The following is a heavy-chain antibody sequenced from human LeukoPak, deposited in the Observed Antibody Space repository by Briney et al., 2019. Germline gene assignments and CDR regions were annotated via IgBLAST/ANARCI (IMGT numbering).Heavy chain of an antibody. CDR1: GYSISSGYY. D-gene: IGHD2-8*01. V-gene: IGHV4-38-2*02. Sequence: PSETLCLTCAVSGYSISSGYYWGWIRQPPGKGLEWIGSIYHSGSTYYNPSLKGRVTISVDTSKNQFALKLSSVTAADTAVYYCAREESTNGVCYAHWGQGTLVTVSS. CDR2: IYHSGST. CDR3: AREESTNGVCYAH. J-gene: IGHJ4*02.